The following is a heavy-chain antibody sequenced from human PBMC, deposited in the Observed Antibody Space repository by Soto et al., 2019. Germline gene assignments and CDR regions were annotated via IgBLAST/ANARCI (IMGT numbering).Heavy chain of an antibody. CDR2: IIPVFGTT. CDR1: GDNFNNYA. V-gene: IGHV1-69*06. D-gene: IGHD3-22*01. CDR3: ARVGNCGKSSCYFYYYSLDA. Sequence: GASVKVSCKASGDNFNNYAISWVRQAPGQGLEWMGGIIPVFGTTTYARRFQGRVTFTADKSTSTAYMDLGSLTSEDAAVYYCARVGNCGKSSCYFYYYSLDAWGQGTTVTVSS. J-gene: IGHJ6*02.